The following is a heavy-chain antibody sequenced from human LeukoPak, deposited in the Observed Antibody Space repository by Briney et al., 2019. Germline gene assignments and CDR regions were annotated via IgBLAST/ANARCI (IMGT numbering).Heavy chain of an antibody. J-gene: IGHJ4*02. D-gene: IGHD5-12*01. V-gene: IGHV3-23*01. CDR2: IRGST. CDR3: AKDLGGSTDY. Sequence: GGSLRLSCAASGFTFNNYAMSWVRQAPGKGLEWVSLIRGSTYYADSVKGRFTISRDNSQNTLHLQMNSLRAEDTALYYCAKDLGGSTDYWGQGTLVTVSS. CDR1: GFTFNNYA.